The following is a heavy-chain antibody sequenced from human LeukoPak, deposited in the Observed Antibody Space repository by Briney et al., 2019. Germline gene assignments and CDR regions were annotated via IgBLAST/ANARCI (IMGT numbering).Heavy chain of an antibody. J-gene: IGHJ4*02. CDR1: GFTFDEYG. V-gene: IGHV3-20*04. Sequence: PGGSLRLSCAASGFTFDEYGMSWVRQAPGKGLKWVSSINWDGGSTAYADSVQGRFTISRDNAKNSLHLQMKSLRAEDTALYYCARDSFSGSSLDYWGQGTLVTVSS. CDR2: INWDGGST. D-gene: IGHD1-26*01. CDR3: ARDSFSGSSLDY.